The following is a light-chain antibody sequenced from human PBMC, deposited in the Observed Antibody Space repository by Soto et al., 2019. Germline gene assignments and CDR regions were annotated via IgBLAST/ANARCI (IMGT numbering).Light chain of an antibody. CDR2: SNN. CDR1: SSNIGSNT. CDR3: AAWDDSLNVVV. Sequence: QAVVTQPPSASGTPGQRVTISCSGSSSNIGSNTVNWYQQLPGTAPKLLIYSNNQRPSGVPDRFSGSKSGTSASLAISGHQSEDEADYYCAAWDDSLNVVVFGGGTKLTVL. V-gene: IGLV1-44*01. J-gene: IGLJ2*01.